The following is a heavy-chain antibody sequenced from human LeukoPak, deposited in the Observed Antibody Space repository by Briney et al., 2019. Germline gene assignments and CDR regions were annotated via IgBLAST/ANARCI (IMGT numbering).Heavy chain of an antibody. CDR1: GGSISRYY. V-gene: IGHV4-4*07. CDR3: ARGGSRYGSGSYSY. Sequence: SETLSLTCTVSGGSISRYYWSWIRQPAGKGLEWIGRIYTSGSTNYNPSLKSRVTMSVDTSKNQFSLKLSSVTAADTAVYYCARGGSRYGSGSYSYWGQGTLVTVSS. CDR2: IYTSGST. D-gene: IGHD3-10*01. J-gene: IGHJ4*02.